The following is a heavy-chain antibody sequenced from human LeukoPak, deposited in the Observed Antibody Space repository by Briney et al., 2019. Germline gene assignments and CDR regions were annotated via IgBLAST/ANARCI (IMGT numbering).Heavy chain of an antibody. Sequence: PSETLSLTCAVSGASISGSGYYLGWIRQPPGKGLEWIGNIYYTGNTYYNASLQSRVTISIDTSKNQFSLRLNSVTAADTAMYYCAKSGGYGLIDYWGQGTLVTVSS. J-gene: IGHJ4*02. CDR1: GASISGSGYY. D-gene: IGHD1-26*01. V-gene: IGHV4-39*01. CDR3: AKSGGYGLIDY. CDR2: IYYTGNT.